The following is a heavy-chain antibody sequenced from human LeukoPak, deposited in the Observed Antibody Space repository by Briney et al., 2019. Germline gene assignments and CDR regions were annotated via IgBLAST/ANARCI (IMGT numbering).Heavy chain of an antibody. D-gene: IGHD4-17*01. Sequence: GASVKVSCKASGGTFSSYAISWVRQAPGQGLEWMGGIIPIFGTANYAQKFRGRVTITADESTSTAYMELSSLRSEDTAVYYCAREQDYGDYVPFDYWGQGTLVTVSS. CDR1: GGTFSSYA. CDR3: AREQDYGDYVPFDY. V-gene: IGHV1-69*01. CDR2: IIPIFGTA. J-gene: IGHJ4*02.